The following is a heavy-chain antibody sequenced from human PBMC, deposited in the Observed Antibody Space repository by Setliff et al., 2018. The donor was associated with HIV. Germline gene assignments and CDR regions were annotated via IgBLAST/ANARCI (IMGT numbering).Heavy chain of an antibody. V-gene: IGHV1-2*02. J-gene: IGHJ3*02. D-gene: IGHD6-13*01. CDR3: ARDPGYKSTWYGVFDI. Sequence: ASVKVSCKASGYTFSDYYMHWVRQAPGQGLEWMGWINPNSGGTNYAQKFQGRVNMTRDTSISTTYMELSRLRSYDTAVYYCARDPGYKSTWYGVFDIWGQGTMVTVSS. CDR1: GYTFSDYY. CDR2: INPNSGGT.